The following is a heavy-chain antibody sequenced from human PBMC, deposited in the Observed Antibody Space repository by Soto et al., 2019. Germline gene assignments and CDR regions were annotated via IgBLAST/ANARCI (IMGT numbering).Heavy chain of an antibody. D-gene: IGHD2-8*02. Sequence: EVQLLESGGGLIQPGGSLRLSCATFGFSFSNYAMSWVRQAPGKGLEWVSGFGVDYDTYYADSVRGRLTISRDNSKNTLYLQMNSLRAEDTALYYCAKAKGSFDHTGPDQWGQGTLVTVSS. CDR1: GFSFSNYA. CDR2: FGVDYDT. V-gene: IGHV3-23*01. CDR3: AKAKGSFDHTGPDQ. J-gene: IGHJ4*02.